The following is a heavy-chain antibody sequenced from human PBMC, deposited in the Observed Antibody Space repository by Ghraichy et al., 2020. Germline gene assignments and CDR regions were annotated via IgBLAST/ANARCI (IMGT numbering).Heavy chain of an antibody. Sequence: GGSLRLSCAASGFTFSSYWMGWVRQAPGKGLEWVANIKKDGSREYYLDSVKGRLTISRDNAKNSLYLQMNSLRAEDTAVYRCARHGTWSFDYWGQGALVTVSS. CDR3: ARHGTWSFDY. D-gene: IGHD6-13*01. V-gene: IGHV3-7*01. CDR1: GFTFSSYW. J-gene: IGHJ4*02. CDR2: IKKDGSRE.